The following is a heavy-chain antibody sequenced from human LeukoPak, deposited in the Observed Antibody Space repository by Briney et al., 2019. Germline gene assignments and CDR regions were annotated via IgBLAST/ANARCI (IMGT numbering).Heavy chain of an antibody. Sequence: SETLSLTCSVSGGSMSGYYWSWIRQSPVKGLVWIGYIYSSGSTNYNPSLESRVTMSVDLSENQFSLELNSVTAADTALYYCARHFTYYYDSSGYPRDIFDIWGQGTMVTVSS. CDR2: IYSSGST. V-gene: IGHV4-59*08. J-gene: IGHJ3*02. CDR1: GGSMSGYY. CDR3: ARHFTYYYDSSGYPRDIFDI. D-gene: IGHD3-22*01.